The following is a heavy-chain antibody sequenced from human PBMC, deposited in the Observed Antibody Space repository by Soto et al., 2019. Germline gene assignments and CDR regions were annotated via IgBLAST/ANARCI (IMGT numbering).Heavy chain of an antibody. Sequence: ASVKVSCKASGGTFSSYAISWVRQAPGQGLEWMGIIHPGDSDTRYSPSFQGQVTISVDKSISTAYLQWSSLKASDTAMYYCAALKRGPYYFDYWGQGTRVTVSS. V-gene: IGHV5-51*01. CDR3: AALKRGPYYFDY. CDR2: IHPGDSDT. J-gene: IGHJ4*02. D-gene: IGHD3-16*01. CDR1: GGTFSSYA.